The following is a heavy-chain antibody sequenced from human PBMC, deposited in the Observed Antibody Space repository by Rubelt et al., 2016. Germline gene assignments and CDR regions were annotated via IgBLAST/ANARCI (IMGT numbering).Heavy chain of an antibody. V-gene: IGHV1-18*01. CDR3: ARVISGVEYSSSWHFDY. D-gene: IGHD6-13*01. J-gene: IGHJ4*02. CDR1: GYTFTSYG. Sequence: QVQLVQSGAEVKKPGASVKVSCKASGYTFTSYGISWVRQAPGQGLEWMGWISAYNGNTHYAPTVQGRGTMTPATSTSTAYMELRSLRSDDTAVYYCARVISGVEYSSSWHFDYWGQGTLVTVSS. CDR2: ISAYNGNT.